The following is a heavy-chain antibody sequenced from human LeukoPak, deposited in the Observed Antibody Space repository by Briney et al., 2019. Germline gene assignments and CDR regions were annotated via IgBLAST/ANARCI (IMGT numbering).Heavy chain of an antibody. CDR3: ARHLLGYCSDGSCYLFDY. CDR1: GGSISDVLYY. Sequence: SETLSLTCTVSGGSISDVLYYWGWVRQPPGKELEWIGSTYYSGSTYYTPSLESRVTISVDTSKNQFSLKLGSLTAADTAVYYCARHLLGYCSDGSCYLFDYWGQGTLVTVSS. CDR2: TYYSGST. V-gene: IGHV4-39*01. D-gene: IGHD2-15*01. J-gene: IGHJ4*02.